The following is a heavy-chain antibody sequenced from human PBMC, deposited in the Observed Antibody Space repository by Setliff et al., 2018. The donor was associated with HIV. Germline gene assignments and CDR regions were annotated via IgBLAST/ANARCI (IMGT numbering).Heavy chain of an antibody. CDR3: AKDHRPGDSSGYYYYGIDV. Sequence: GESLKISCAASGFSFSTYGIHWVRQAPGEGLEWVAVIWYDGSNKDYADSVKGRFTISRDNSKNTVYLQMNRLRAEDTAVYYCAKDHRPGDSSGYYYYGIDVWGQGTTVTVSS. J-gene: IGHJ6*02. V-gene: IGHV3-33*06. D-gene: IGHD6-19*01. CDR2: IWYDGSNK. CDR1: GFSFSTYG.